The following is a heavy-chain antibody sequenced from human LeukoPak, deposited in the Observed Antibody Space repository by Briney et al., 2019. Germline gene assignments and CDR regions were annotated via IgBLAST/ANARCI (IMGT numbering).Heavy chain of an antibody. V-gene: IGHV3-15*01. CDR2: IKSKADGGTT. D-gene: IGHD3-3*01. Sequence: GGSLRLSCAASGFTFSNAWMGWVRQAPGKGLEWVGRIKSKADGGTTDYAAPVKGRFTISRDDSKNTLYLQMNSLKTEDTAVYYCTTTYYDFWSGSYYYYMDVWGKGTTVTVSS. CDR3: TTTYYDFWSGSYYYYMDV. J-gene: IGHJ6*03. CDR1: GFTFSNAW.